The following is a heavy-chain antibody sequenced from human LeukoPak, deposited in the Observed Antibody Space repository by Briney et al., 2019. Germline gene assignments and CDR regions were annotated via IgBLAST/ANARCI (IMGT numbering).Heavy chain of an antibody. CDR1: GFTFSSYW. CDR3: ARDGYYDFWSGYYQSAGGDYYGMDV. D-gene: IGHD3-3*01. J-gene: IGHJ6*02. Sequence: GGSLRLSCAASGFTFSSYWMHWVRQAPGKGLVWVSRINSDGSSTSYADSVKGRFTISRDNAKNTLYLQMNSLRAEDTAVYYCARDGYYDFWSGYYQSAGGDYYGMDVWGQGTTVTVSS. CDR2: INSDGSST. V-gene: IGHV3-74*01.